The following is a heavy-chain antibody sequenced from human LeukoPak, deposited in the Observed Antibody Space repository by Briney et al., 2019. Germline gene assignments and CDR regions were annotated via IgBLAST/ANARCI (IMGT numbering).Heavy chain of an antibody. J-gene: IGHJ4*02. V-gene: IGHV6-1*01. Sequence: SQTLSLTFAISGDSVSSKSAAWNWLRQSPSRGLEWLGRTYYRSKWYNDYAVSVKSRITINPDTSKNQFSLQLNSVTPGDTAVYYCARDLGFDFDYWGQGTLVTVSS. D-gene: IGHD3-10*01. CDR3: ARDLGFDFDY. CDR2: TYYRSKWYN. CDR1: GDSVSSKSAA.